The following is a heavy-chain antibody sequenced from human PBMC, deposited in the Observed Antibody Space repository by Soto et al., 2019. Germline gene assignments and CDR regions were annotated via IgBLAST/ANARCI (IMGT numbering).Heavy chain of an antibody. D-gene: IGHD6-13*01. Sequence: SETPSPPCTVFCGSISSGGHHRGRVPQPPGKGLEWIGNIYYRGNTYYNPSLRSRVTISVDTSKNQFSLKVTSLTVADTAVYYCARHRDTSSRYLLPDYWGQGILVTVSS. J-gene: IGHJ4*02. CDR2: IYYRGNT. CDR1: CGSISSGGHH. V-gene: IGHV4-39*01. CDR3: ARHRDTSSRYLLPDY.